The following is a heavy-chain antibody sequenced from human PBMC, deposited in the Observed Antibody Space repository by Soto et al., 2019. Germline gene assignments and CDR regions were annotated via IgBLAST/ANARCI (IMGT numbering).Heavy chain of an antibody. CDR3: AHSQRGPRDF. Sequence: GASVKVSCKAPGGTFSTYAISWVRQAPGQGLEWMGGIIPMFGTANYAQRFQDRVTITADESTNTVYMELSSLRSEDTATYFCAHSQRGPRDFWGQGILVTVSS. CDR1: GGTFSTYA. V-gene: IGHV1-69*13. J-gene: IGHJ4*02. D-gene: IGHD5-12*01. CDR2: IIPMFGTA.